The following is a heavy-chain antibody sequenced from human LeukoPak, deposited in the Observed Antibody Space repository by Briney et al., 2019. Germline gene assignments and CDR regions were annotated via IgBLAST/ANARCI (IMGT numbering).Heavy chain of an antibody. V-gene: IGHV3-30*18. CDR1: GFAFITYG. CDR3: AKDGVVGATHAFDI. J-gene: IGHJ3*02. D-gene: IGHD1-26*01. Sequence: PGGSLRLSCTASGFAFITYGMHWVRPAPGKGLEWVASISYDGIGKYYAESVKGRFAISRDDSKNTLYLQMNSLRAEDTAVYYCAKDGVVGATHAFDIWGQGTMVTVSS. CDR2: ISYDGIGK.